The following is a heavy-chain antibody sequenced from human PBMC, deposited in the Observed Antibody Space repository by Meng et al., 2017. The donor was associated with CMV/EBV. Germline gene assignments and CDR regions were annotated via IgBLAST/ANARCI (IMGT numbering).Heavy chain of an antibody. V-gene: IGHV1-8*03. J-gene: IGHJ4*02. CDR3: ARALGAYYFDY. CDR2: MNPNSGNT. CDR1: GYTFTSYG. Sequence: ASVKVSCKASGYTFTSYGISWVRQAPGQGLEWMGWMNPNSGNTGYAQKFQGRVTITRNTSISTAYMELSSLRSEDTAVYYCARALGAYYFDYWGQGTLVTVSS.